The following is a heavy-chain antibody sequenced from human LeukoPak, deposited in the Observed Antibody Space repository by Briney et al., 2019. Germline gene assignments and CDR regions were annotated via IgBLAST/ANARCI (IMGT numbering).Heavy chain of an antibody. CDR3: ARHLLIRVAGRGYYYGLDV. D-gene: IGHD6-19*01. CDR2: IDPSDSYT. CDR1: GYIFTHYW. Sequence: GESLRISCEGSGYIFTHYWISWVRQMPGKGLEWVGRIDPSDSYTTYGPSFQGHVTISADKSINTAYLQWSSLMASDTAMYYCARHLLIRVAGRGYYYGLDVWGQGTTVTVSS. V-gene: IGHV5-10-1*01. J-gene: IGHJ6*02.